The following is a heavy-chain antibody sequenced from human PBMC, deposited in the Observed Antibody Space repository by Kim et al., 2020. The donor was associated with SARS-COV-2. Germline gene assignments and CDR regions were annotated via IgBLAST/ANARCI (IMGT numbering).Heavy chain of an antibody. V-gene: IGHV1-2*06. CDR1: GYTFTGYY. J-gene: IGHJ4*02. CDR3: ATLGSPRRRFDY. Sequence: ASVKVSCKASGYTFTGYYMHWVRQAPGQGLEWMGRINPNSGGTNYAQKFQGRVTMTRDTSISTAYMELSRLRSDDTAVYYCATLGSPRRRFDYWGQGTLVTVSS. D-gene: IGHD3-16*01. CDR2: INPNSGGT.